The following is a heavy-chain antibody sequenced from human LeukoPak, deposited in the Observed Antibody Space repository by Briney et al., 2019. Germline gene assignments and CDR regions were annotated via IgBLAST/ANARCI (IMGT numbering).Heavy chain of an antibody. CDR2: IYTSGST. CDR1: GSSISSYY. D-gene: IGHD5-12*01. J-gene: IGHJ3*01. V-gene: IGHV4-4*07. Sequence: SETLSLTCTVSGSSISSYYWSWIRQPAGKGLEWIGRIYTSGSTNYNPSLKSRVTMSVDTSKNQFSLKLSSVTAADTAVYYCARQVATKGEWAFDVWGQGTVVTVSS. CDR3: ARQVATKGEWAFDV.